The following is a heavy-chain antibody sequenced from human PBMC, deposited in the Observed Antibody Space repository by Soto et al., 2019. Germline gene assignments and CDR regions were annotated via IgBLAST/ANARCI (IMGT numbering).Heavy chain of an antibody. CDR1: GYTFTRYG. Sequence: ASVKVSCKGSGYTFTRYGMHWVRQAPGQRLEWMGWVNAGTGQVKYSQKFQGRVLITRDTSASTAYMELSSLRSEDTAVYYCARVMTVQAFDIWGQGTMVTVSS. D-gene: IGHD4-17*01. J-gene: IGHJ3*02. V-gene: IGHV1-3*01. CDR3: ARVMTVQAFDI. CDR2: VNAGTGQV.